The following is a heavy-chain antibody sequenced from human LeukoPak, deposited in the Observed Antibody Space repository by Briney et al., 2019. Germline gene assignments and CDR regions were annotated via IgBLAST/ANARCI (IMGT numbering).Heavy chain of an antibody. J-gene: IGHJ4*02. CDR1: GGSISSSSYY. D-gene: IGHD2-15*01. Sequence: SETLSLTCTVSGGSISSSSYYWGWIRQPPGKGLEWIGSIYYSGSTYYNPSLKSRVTISVDTSKNQCFLKLSSLTAADTAVYCCASHLGYCSGGSCFTFDYWGQGTLVTVSS. CDR2: IYYSGST. V-gene: IGHV4-39*01. CDR3: ASHLGYCSGGSCFTFDY.